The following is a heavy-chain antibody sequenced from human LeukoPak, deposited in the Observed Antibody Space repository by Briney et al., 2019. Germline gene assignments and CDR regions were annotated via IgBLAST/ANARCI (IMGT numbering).Heavy chain of an antibody. CDR1: VGSISSSNW. J-gene: IGHJ6*02. CDR2: IYHSGST. CDR3: ARDHDIAAAGTGSYGMDV. D-gene: IGHD6-13*01. Sequence: PSGTLSLTCAVSVGSISSSNWWSWVRQPPGKGLEWIGEIYHSGSTNYNPSLKSRVTISVDKSKNQFSLKLSSVTAADTAVYYCARDHDIAAAGTGSYGMDVWGQGTTVTVSS. V-gene: IGHV4-4*02.